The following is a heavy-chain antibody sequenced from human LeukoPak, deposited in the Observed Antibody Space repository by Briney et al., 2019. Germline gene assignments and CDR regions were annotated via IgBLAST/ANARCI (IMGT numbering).Heavy chain of an antibody. CDR1: GFTFSSYG. D-gene: IGHD2/OR15-2a*01. Sequence: GGSLRLSCAASGFTFSSYGMHWVRQAPGKGLEWVAVISYDGGNKYYADSVKGRFTISRDNARNSLHLQMNSLRDEDTAVYYCARDGSNSGPDFEYWGQGILVTVSS. J-gene: IGHJ4*02. V-gene: IGHV3-30*03. CDR3: ARDGSNSGPDFEY. CDR2: ISYDGGNK.